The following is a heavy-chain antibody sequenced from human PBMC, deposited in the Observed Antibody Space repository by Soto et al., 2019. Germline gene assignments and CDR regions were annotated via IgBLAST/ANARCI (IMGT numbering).Heavy chain of an antibody. CDR1: GYTFTSYG. D-gene: IGHD3-10*01. J-gene: IGHJ5*02. CDR2: ISAYNGNT. V-gene: IGHV1-18*01. CDR3: ARDRSVNYYGSGSYTPDWFDP. Sequence: ASVKVSCKASGYTFTSYGISWVRQAPGQGLEWMGWISAYNGNTNYAQKLQGRVTMTTDTSTSTAYMELRSLRPDDTAVYYCARDRSVNYYGSGSYTPDWFDPWGQGTLVTVSS.